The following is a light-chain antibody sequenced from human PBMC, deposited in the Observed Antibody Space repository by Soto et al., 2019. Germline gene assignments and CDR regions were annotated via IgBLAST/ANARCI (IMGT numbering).Light chain of an antibody. CDR3: QQLNIYPH. CDR2: KAS. J-gene: IGKJ5*01. CDR1: QTIXSW. V-gene: IGKV1-5*03. Sequence: DIHMTQSPSTLSGSVGDRVTITCRASQTIXSWXAWXXQXPXXXPXXLIYKASTLKSGVPSRFSGSGSGTEFTLTISSLQPEDFATYYCQQLNIYPHFAQGKRLEIK.